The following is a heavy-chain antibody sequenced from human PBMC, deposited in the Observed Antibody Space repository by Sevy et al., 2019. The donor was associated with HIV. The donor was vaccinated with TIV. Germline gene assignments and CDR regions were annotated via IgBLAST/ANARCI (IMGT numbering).Heavy chain of an antibody. Sequence: GGSLRLSCAASGFTFSSYAMSWVRQAPGKGLEWVSAISGSGGSTYYADSVKGRFTISRDNSKNTLYLQMNSLRAEDTAVYYCAKGNSGWYGYYYYYMDVWGKGTTVTVSS. CDR3: AKGNSGWYGYYYYYMDV. J-gene: IGHJ6*03. CDR1: GFTFSSYA. V-gene: IGHV3-23*01. D-gene: IGHD6-19*01. CDR2: ISGSGGST.